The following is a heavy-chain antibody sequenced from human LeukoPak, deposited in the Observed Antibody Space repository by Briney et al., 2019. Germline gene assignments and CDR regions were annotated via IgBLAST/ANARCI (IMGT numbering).Heavy chain of an antibody. V-gene: IGHV3-74*01. CDR2: INSDGSRI. CDR3: IRSHYYDRSGYYLDY. Sequence: GGSLRLSCAASGFTLSSYWMHWVRQAPGKGLVWVSRINSDGSRITYADSVKGRFTISRDNAKNTLYLQMNSLRAEDTAVYYCIRSHYYDRSGYYLDYWGQGTLVTVSS. J-gene: IGHJ4*02. CDR1: GFTLSSYW. D-gene: IGHD3-22*01.